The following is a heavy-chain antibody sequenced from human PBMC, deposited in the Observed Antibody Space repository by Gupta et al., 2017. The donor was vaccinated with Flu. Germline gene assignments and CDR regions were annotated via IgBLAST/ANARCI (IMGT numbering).Heavy chain of an antibody. CDR1: FIFSSYG. J-gene: IGHJ4*02. CDR3: SRESGWTYFDY. V-gene: IGHV3-30*03. CDR2: MSNDGRNK. D-gene: IGHD2-15*01. Sequence: FIFSSYGMHWVRQAPGKGLEWMAVMSNDGRNKYEADSVRGRFTISREKSKNTLFLQMKRLRAEDTAVYYWSRESGWTYFDYWGQGTLVTVSS.